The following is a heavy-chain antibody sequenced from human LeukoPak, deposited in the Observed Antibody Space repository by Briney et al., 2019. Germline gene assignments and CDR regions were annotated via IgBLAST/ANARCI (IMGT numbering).Heavy chain of an antibody. V-gene: IGHV4-59*01. CDR3: ARVIALDDYDSSGYLDY. J-gene: IGHJ4*02. CDR1: GGSLSSYY. D-gene: IGHD3-22*01. CDR2: IYYSGST. Sequence: SETLSLTCTVSGGSLSSYYWSWIRQPPGKGLEWIGYIYYSGSTNYNPSLKSRVTISVDTSKNQFSLKLSSVTAADTAVYYCARVIALDDYDSSGYLDYWGQGTLVTVSS.